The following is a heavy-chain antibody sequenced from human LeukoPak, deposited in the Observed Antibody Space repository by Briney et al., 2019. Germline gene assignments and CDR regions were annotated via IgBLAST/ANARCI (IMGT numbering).Heavy chain of an antibody. Sequence: GGSLRLSCAASGFTFSDYYMSWIRQAPGKGLEWVANIKQDGSEKYYVDSVKGRFTISRDNAKNSLYLQMNSLRAEDTAVYYCARAPKGKTWGQGTLVTVSS. CDR2: IKQDGSEK. CDR3: ARAPKGKT. J-gene: IGHJ5*02. CDR1: GFTFSDYY. V-gene: IGHV3-7*01.